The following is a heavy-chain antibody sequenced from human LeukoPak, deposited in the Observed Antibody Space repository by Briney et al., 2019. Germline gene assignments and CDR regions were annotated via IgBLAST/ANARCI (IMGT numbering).Heavy chain of an antibody. D-gene: IGHD3-22*01. CDR2: INHSGST. CDR3: AREPTPYYYDSSGSYYYYYMDV. CDR1: GGSFSGYY. V-gene: IGHV4-34*01. J-gene: IGHJ6*03. Sequence: SETLSLTCAVYGGSFSGYYWSWIRQPPGKGLEWIGEINHSGSTNYNPSLKSRVTISVGTSKNQFSLKLISVTAADTAVYYCAREPTPYYYDSSGSYYYYYMDVWGKGTTVTISS.